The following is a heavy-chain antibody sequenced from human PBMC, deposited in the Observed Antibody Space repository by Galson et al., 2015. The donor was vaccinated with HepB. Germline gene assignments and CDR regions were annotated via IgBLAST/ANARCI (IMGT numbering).Heavy chain of an antibody. V-gene: IGHV1-69*13. Sequence: SVKVSCKASGGTFSSYAISWVRQAPGQGLEWMGGIIPIFGTANYAQKFQGRVTITADESTSTAYMELSSLRSEDTAVYYCAREHSGGGGWFDPWGQGTLVTVSS. J-gene: IGHJ5*02. CDR2: IIPIFGTA. CDR3: AREHSGGGGWFDP. D-gene: IGHD3-10*01. CDR1: GGTFSSYA.